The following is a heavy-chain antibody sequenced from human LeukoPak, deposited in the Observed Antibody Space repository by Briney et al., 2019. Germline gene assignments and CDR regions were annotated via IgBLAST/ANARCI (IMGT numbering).Heavy chain of an antibody. V-gene: IGHV3-33*08. CDR3: ARDPLTTVTVGYFDY. D-gene: IGHD4-17*01. CDR1: GFTFSDYY. J-gene: IGHJ4*02. Sequence: GGSLRLSCAASGFTFSDYYMSWIRQAPGKGLEWVAVIWYDGSNKYYADSVKGRFTISRDNSKNTLYLQMNSLRAEDTAVYYCARDPLTTVTVGYFDYWGQGTLVTVSS. CDR2: IWYDGSNK.